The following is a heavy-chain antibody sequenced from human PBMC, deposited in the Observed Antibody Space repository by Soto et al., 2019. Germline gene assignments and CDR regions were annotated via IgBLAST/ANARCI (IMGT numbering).Heavy chain of an antibody. Sequence: SETLSVTCTVSGGFISNSGYYWGWIRQPPGKGLEWIGSIYYSGSTYYNPSLKSRVTISVDTSKSQFSLKLSSVTAADTAVYYCARGPYYYDSSGPWGYFDLWGRGTLVTISS. CDR1: GGFISNSGYY. V-gene: IGHV4-39*01. D-gene: IGHD3-22*01. CDR2: IYYSGST. J-gene: IGHJ2*01. CDR3: ARGPYYYDSSGPWGYFDL.